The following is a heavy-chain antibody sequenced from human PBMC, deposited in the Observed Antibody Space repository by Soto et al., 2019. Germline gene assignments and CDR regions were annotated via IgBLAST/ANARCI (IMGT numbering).Heavy chain of an antibody. J-gene: IGHJ4*02. CDR2: IIPIFGTA. V-gene: IGHV1-69*01. CDR1: GGTFSSYA. D-gene: IGHD5-12*01. CDR3: ARVRGAGDIVAGNYFDY. Sequence: QVQLVQSGAEVKKPGSSVKVSCKASGGTFSSYAISWVRQAPGQGLEWMGGIIPIFGTANYAQKFQGRVTITADESTSTAYMELSSLRSEDTAVYYCARVRGAGDIVAGNYFDYWGQGTLVTVSS.